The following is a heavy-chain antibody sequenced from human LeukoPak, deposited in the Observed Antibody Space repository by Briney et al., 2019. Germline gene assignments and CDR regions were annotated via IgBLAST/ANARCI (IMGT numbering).Heavy chain of an antibody. CDR1: GGSFSGYY. Sequence: SETLSLTCAVYGGSFSGYYWSWIRQPPGKGLEWIGEINHSGSTNYNPSLKSRVTISVDTSKNQFSLKLSSVTAADTAVYYCARVVAAAGEFDYWGQGTLVTVSS. CDR3: ARVVAAAGEFDY. D-gene: IGHD6-13*01. V-gene: IGHV4-34*01. J-gene: IGHJ4*02. CDR2: INHSGST.